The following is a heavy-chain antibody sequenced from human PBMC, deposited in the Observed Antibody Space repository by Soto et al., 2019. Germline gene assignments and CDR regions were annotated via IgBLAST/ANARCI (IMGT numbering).Heavy chain of an antibody. CDR2: ISYDGTNK. Sequence: HLGGSLSLSCAASGFSFSISPMHWVRQAPGKGPEWVALISYDGTNKFYADSVKGRFTISRDNSKSTLYLQVDSLRPEDAAVYYCARDPKTSGGQHWAFNYFDSWGQGTLVTVSS. V-gene: IGHV3-30-3*01. CDR1: GFSFSISP. J-gene: IGHJ4*02. D-gene: IGHD7-27*01. CDR3: ARDPKTSGGQHWAFNYFDS.